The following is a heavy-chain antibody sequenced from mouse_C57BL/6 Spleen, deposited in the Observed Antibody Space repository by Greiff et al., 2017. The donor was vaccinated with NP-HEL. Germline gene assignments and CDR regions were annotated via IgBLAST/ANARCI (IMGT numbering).Heavy chain of an antibody. V-gene: IGHV1-15*01. D-gene: IGHD4-1*01. J-gene: IGHJ2*01. CDR3: TRLGRGFDY. CDR2: IDPETGGT. Sequence: QVHVKQSGAELVRPGASVTLSCKASGYTFTDYEMHWVKQTPVHGLEWIGAIDPETGGTAYNQKFKGKAILTADKSSSTAYMELRSLTSEDSAVYYCTRLGRGFDYWGQGTTLTVSS. CDR1: GYTFTDYE.